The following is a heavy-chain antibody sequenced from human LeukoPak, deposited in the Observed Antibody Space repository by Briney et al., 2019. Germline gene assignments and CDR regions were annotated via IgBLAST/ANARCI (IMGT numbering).Heavy chain of an antibody. CDR2: IYHSGST. CDR3: ARYTVTTYYFDY. Sequence: SETLSLTCAVSGGSISSGGYSWSWIRQPPGKGLEWVGYIYHSGSTYYNPSLKSRVTISVDRSKNQFSLKLSSVTAADTAVYYCARYTVTTYYFDYWGQGTLVTVSS. V-gene: IGHV4-30-2*01. CDR1: GGSISSGGYS. D-gene: IGHD4-17*01. J-gene: IGHJ4*02.